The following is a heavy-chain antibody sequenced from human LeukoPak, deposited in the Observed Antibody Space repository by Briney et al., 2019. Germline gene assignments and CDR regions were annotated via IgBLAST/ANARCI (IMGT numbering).Heavy chain of an antibody. Sequence: SETLSLTCTVSGGSISSYYWSWIRQPPGKGQEWIGYIYYSGSTNYNPSLKSRVTISLDTSKNQFSLKLSSVTAADTAVCYCARAPTAAFDIWGQGTMVTVSS. V-gene: IGHV4-59*01. CDR1: GGSISSYY. CDR3: ARAPTAAFDI. J-gene: IGHJ3*02. CDR2: IYYSGST.